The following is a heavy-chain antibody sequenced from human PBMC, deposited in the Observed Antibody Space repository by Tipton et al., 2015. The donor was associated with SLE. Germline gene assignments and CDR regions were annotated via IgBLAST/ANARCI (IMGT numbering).Heavy chain of an antibody. CDR3: AKDRAKGYYDSSGYQPFDY. CDR1: GFNFSTYV. J-gene: IGHJ4*02. CDR2: ISGSSGTT. Sequence: SLRLSCEASGFNFSTYVMSWVRQSPGKGLEWVSIISGSSGTTYYADSVKGRFTISRDNSKNTLYLQMNSLRTDDTAVYYCAKDRAKGYYDSSGYQPFDYWGQGTLVTVSS. V-gene: IGHV3-23*01. D-gene: IGHD3-22*01.